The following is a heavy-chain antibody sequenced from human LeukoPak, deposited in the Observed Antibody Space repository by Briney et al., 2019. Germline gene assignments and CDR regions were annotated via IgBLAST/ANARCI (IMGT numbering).Heavy chain of an antibody. Sequence: SETLSLTCTVSGGSISSSSYYWGWIRQPPGKGLEWIGSIYYSGSTYYNPSLKSRVTISVDTSKNQFSLKLSSVTAADTAVYYCARELDLGQWLPTSAFDIWGQGTMVTVSS. CDR1: GGSISSSSYY. J-gene: IGHJ3*02. CDR2: IYYSGST. V-gene: IGHV4-39*02. D-gene: IGHD6-19*01. CDR3: ARELDLGQWLPTSAFDI.